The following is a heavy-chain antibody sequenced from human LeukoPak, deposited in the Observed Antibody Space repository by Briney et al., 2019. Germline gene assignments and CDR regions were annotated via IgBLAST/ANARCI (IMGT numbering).Heavy chain of an antibody. CDR2: IYYSGST. CDR3: ASLRNPGYSSTWTPLDY. V-gene: IGHV4-39*01. J-gene: IGHJ4*02. Sequence: PSETLSLTWTVSGGSISSSSYYWGWIRQPPGKGLEWIGSIYYSGSTYYNPSLKSRVTISVDTSNNQFSLKLSSVTAADTAVYYCASLRNPGYSSTWTPLDYWGQGTLGTVSS. D-gene: IGHD6-13*01. CDR1: GGSISSSSYY.